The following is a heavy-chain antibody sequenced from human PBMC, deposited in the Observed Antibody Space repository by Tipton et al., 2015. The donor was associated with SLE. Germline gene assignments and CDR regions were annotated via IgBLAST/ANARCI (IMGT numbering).Heavy chain of an antibody. CDR3: ARGDLYWYFDL. CDR1: GGSFSGYY. Sequence: TLSLTCAVYGGSFSGYYWSWIRQPPGKGLEWIGEINHRGSTNYNPSLKSRVTISVDTSKNQFSLKLSSVPAADTAVYYCARGDLYWYFDLWGRVTLVTVSS. J-gene: IGHJ2*01. CDR2: INHRGST. V-gene: IGHV4-34*01.